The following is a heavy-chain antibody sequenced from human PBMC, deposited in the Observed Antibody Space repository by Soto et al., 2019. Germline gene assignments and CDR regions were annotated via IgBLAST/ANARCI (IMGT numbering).Heavy chain of an antibody. CDR3: ARDCPLVGATLCY. D-gene: IGHD1-26*01. CDR2: IWYDGSNK. Sequence: GGSLRLSCAASGFTFSSYGMHWVRQAPGKGLEWVAVIWYDGSNKYYADSVKGRFTISRDNSKNTLYLQMNSLGAEDTAVYYCARDCPLVGATLCYWGQGTLVTVSS. J-gene: IGHJ4*02. CDR1: GFTFSSYG. V-gene: IGHV3-33*01.